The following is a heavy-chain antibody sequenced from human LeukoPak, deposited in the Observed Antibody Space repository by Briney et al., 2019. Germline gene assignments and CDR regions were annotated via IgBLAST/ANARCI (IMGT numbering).Heavy chain of an antibody. V-gene: IGHV1-69*13. CDR1: GGTFSSYA. Sequence: SVKVSRKASGGTFSSYAISWVRQAPGQGLEWMGGIIPIFGTANYAQKFQGRVTITADESTSTAYMELSSLRSEDTAVYYCAKDGVGSDYDSSGYYYVSMEKRYYYYYYGMDVWGQGTTVTVSS. D-gene: IGHD3-22*01. CDR2: IIPIFGTA. J-gene: IGHJ6*02. CDR3: AKDGVGSDYDSSGYYYVSMEKRYYYYYYGMDV.